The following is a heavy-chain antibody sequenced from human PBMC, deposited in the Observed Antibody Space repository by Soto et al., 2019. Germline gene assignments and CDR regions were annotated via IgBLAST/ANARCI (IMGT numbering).Heavy chain of an antibody. CDR3: ARGMLFSCSGVNCYGGY. D-gene: IGHD2-15*01. Sequence: ASVKVSCKASGYTFISYGITWVRQAPGQGLEWVGWISGYNGNTNYGQKLQGRVILTTDTSTSTAYMELRSLRSDDTAVYYCARGMLFSCSGVNCYGGYWG. J-gene: IGHJ4*01. CDR1: GYTFISYG. V-gene: IGHV1-18*01. CDR2: ISGYNGNT.